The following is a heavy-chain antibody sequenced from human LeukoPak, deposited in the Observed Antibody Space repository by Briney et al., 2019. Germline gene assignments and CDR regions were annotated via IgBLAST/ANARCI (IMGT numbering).Heavy chain of an antibody. CDR3: AGDWTGYQYYFDS. CDR1: GFTFSSYN. D-gene: IGHD3/OR15-3a*01. V-gene: IGHV3-21*04. CDR2: ISSRSSYI. Sequence: GGSLRLSCAASGFTFSSYNMNWVRQAPGKGLQWVSAISSRSSYIYYADSVKGRFTISRDNAKDSLFLQMNSLRAEDTAIYYCAGDWTGYQYYFDSWGQGTLVTVSS. J-gene: IGHJ4*02.